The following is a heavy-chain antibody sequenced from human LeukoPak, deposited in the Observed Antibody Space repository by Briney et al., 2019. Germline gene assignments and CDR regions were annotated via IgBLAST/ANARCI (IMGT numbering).Heavy chain of an antibody. CDR3: ARGEYGLFDY. V-gene: IGHV4-59*01. Sequence: GSLRLSCAASGFTFSNAWMSWVRQAPGKGLEWIGYIYYSGSTKYNLSLKSRVTISVDTSKNQLSLKLSSVTAADTAVYYCARGEYGLFDYWGQGTLVTVSS. D-gene: IGHD2/OR15-2a*01. CDR1: GFTFSNAW. CDR2: IYYSGST. J-gene: IGHJ4*02.